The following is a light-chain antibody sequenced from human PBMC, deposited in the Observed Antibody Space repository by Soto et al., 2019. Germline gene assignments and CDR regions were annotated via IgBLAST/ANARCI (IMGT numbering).Light chain of an antibody. CDR1: QSVSNNY. V-gene: IGKV3-11*01. CDR2: QTS. CDR3: HQRQSWPRT. Sequence: EIVLTQSPGTLSLSPGERATLSCRASQSVSNNYLAWYQQKPGQAPRLLTYQTSIRAAGTPARFSASGTGTDFTLTISDVQPEDFAVYYCHQRQSWPRTFGQGTKVDI. J-gene: IGKJ1*01.